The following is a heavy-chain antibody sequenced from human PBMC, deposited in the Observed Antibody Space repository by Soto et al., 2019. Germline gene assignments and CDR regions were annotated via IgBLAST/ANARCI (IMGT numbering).Heavy chain of an antibody. CDR1: GYTFSNFG. CDR3: ARDRLVISVTGGGVDS. V-gene: IGHV1-18*01. Sequence: QVQLVQSGGEVKKPGASVKVSCKASGYTFSNFGLSWVRQAPGQGLELMGWISPYNGNTNYAQKLQDRLTMTTDTSASTAYMELRSLRSDDTAVYYCARDRLVISVTGGGVDSWGQGTLVTVSS. D-gene: IGHD2-21*01. J-gene: IGHJ4*02. CDR2: ISPYNGNT.